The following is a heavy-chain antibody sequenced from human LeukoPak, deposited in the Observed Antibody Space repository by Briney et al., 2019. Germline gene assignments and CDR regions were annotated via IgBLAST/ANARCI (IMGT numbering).Heavy chain of an antibody. CDR1: GYTFTGYF. V-gene: IGHV1-2*02. D-gene: IGHD3-22*01. CDR3: ARDERYDSSGYPFDY. J-gene: IGHJ4*02. CDR2: INPNSGGT. Sequence: GASVKVSCKASGYTFTGYFIHWVRQAPGQGLEWMGWINPNSGGTNYAQKFQCRVTITRDTSISTAYMELSRLRSDDTAVYYCARDERYDSSGYPFDYWGQGTLVTVSS.